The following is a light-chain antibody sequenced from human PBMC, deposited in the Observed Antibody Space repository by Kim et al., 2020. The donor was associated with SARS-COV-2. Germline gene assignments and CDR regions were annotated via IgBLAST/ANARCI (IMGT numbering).Light chain of an antibody. CDR2: DTN. J-gene: IGLJ3*02. Sequence: QAVVTQETSLTVSPGGTVTLTCASSTGPVISGHNPYWIQQKPGQAPRTLIFDTNNKHSWTPARFSGSLLGDKAALTLSGAQPEDEADYYCFLAYGECRVFGGGTKLTVL. CDR1: TGPVISGHN. V-gene: IGLV7-46*01. CDR3: FLAYGECRV.